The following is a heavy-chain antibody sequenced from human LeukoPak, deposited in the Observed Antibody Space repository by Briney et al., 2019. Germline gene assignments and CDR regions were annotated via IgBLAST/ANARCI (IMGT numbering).Heavy chain of an antibody. D-gene: IGHD6-19*01. CDR1: GGSISSYY. Sequence: PSETLSLTCTVYGGSISSYYWSWIRQPPGKGLEWIGYIYYSGSTNYNPSLKSRVTISVDTSKNQFSLKLSSVTAADTAVYYCAGHYSSGWYPLYYYYGMDVWGQGTTVTVSS. CDR2: IYYSGST. J-gene: IGHJ6*02. V-gene: IGHV4-59*01. CDR3: AGHYSSGWYPLYYYYGMDV.